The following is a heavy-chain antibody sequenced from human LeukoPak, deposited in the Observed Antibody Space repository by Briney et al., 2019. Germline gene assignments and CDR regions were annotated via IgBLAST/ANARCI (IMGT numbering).Heavy chain of an antibody. CDR3: AREGTYDFWSAIRGGAFDI. D-gene: IGHD3-3*01. Sequence: GASVKVSCKASGYTFTSYDINWVRQATGQGLEWMGWINPNSGGTNYAQKFQGRVTMTRDTSISTAYMELSRLRSDDTAVYYCAREGTYDFWSAIRGGAFDIWGQGTMVTVSS. V-gene: IGHV1-2*02. J-gene: IGHJ3*02. CDR1: GYTFTSYD. CDR2: INPNSGGT.